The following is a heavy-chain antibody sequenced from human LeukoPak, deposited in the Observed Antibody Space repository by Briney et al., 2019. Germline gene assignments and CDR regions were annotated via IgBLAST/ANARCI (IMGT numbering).Heavy chain of an antibody. V-gene: IGHV3-21*01. J-gene: IGHJ4*02. Sequence: GGSLRLSCAASGFTFSSYEMNWVRQAPGKGLEWVSSMSVSSGLIYYAGSVKGRFTVSRDNAKNSLYLQMNSLRAEDTAVYYCAREFGGSASGAGYWGQGTLVTVSS. CDR2: MSVSSGLI. D-gene: IGHD3-10*01. CDR3: AREFGGSASGAGY. CDR1: GFTFSSYE.